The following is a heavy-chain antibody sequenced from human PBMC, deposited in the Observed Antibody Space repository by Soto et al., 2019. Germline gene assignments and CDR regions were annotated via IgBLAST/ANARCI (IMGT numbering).Heavy chain of an antibody. D-gene: IGHD7-27*01. V-gene: IGHV3-11*01. J-gene: IGHJ5*02. Sequence: QVQLVESGGGLVKPGGSLRLSCAASGFILSDDYMTWIRQAPGKGLECVSYISPSVHTIYYADSVKGRFTISRDNAKNSLYLQMTSLRAEDTAVYYCARDKGWGSRWFDPWGPGTLVTVSS. CDR1: GFILSDDY. CDR2: ISPSVHTI. CDR3: ARDKGWGSRWFDP.